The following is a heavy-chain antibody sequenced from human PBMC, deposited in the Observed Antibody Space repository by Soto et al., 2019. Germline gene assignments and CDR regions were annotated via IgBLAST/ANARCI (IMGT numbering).Heavy chain of an antibody. J-gene: IGHJ4*02. V-gene: IGHV4-59*12. D-gene: IGHD1-20*01. Sequence: PSETLSLTCSVSGASISDYYWTWARQPPVNGLEFIGYLYYIVTTNYNPSLMSRFTMLLDTSKIHFSLQLTSVTAADTAVYFCSRVRKENVYFYLDSWGQGALVTVSS. CDR3: SRVRKENVYFYLDS. CDR1: GASISDYY. CDR2: LYYIVTT.